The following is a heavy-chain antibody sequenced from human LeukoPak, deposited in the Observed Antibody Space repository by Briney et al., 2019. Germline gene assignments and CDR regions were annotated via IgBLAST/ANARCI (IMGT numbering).Heavy chain of an antibody. V-gene: IGHV3-11*04. J-gene: IGHJ6*02. CDR3: ARDRQYDFWSGYYTVYYYYGMDV. Sequence: GGSLRLSCAASGFTFSDYYMSWIRQAPGKGLEWVSYISSSGSTIYYADSVKGRFTISRDNAKNSLYLQMNSLRAEDTAVYYCARDRQYDFWSGYYTVYYYYGMDVWGQGTTVTVSS. CDR2: ISSSGSTI. D-gene: IGHD3-3*01. CDR1: GFTFSDYY.